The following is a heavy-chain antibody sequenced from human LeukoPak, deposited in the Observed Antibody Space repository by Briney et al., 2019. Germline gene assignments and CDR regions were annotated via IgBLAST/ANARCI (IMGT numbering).Heavy chain of an antibody. D-gene: IGHD1-7*01. V-gene: IGHV3-48*01. J-gene: IGHJ3*02. CDR3: ARKLKTGTTEGAFDI. CDR2: IDSSSSTI. Sequence: GGSLRLSCAASGFTFSSYSMNWVRQAPGKGLEWVSYIDSSSSTIYYADSVKGRFTISRDNAKNALYLQMNSLKAEDTALYYCARKLKTGTTEGAFDIWGQGTMVTVSS. CDR1: GFTFSSYS.